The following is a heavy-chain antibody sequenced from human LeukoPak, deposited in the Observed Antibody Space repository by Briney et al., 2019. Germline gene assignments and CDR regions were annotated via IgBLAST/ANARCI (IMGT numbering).Heavy chain of an antibody. CDR3: AKGRSGWYFDY. J-gene: IGHJ4*02. Sequence: GGSLRLSCAASGFSFSNYAMSWVRQAPGKGLEWVSGISGSGHSSYYADSVKGRFTISRDNSKNTLWLQMNSLRAEDTAVYYCAKGRSGWYFDYWGQGTLVTVSS. D-gene: IGHD6-19*01. CDR2: ISGSGHSS. V-gene: IGHV3-23*01. CDR1: GFSFSNYA.